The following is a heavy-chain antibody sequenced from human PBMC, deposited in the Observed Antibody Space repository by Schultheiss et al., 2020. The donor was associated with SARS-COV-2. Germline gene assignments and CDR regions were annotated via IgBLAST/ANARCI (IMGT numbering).Heavy chain of an antibody. CDR3: ARENIEAVAAPEDY. J-gene: IGHJ4*02. CDR2: ISAYNGNT. Sequence: ASVKVSCKASGYTFTGYYMHWVRQAPGQGLEWMGWISAYNGNTNYAQKLQGRVTMTTDTSTSTAYMELRSLRSDDTAVYYCARENIEAVAAPEDYWGQGTLVTVSS. V-gene: IGHV1-18*04. CDR1: GYTFTGYY. D-gene: IGHD6-19*01.